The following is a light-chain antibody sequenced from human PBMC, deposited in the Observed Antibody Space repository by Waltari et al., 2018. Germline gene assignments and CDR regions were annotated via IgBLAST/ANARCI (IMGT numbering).Light chain of an antibody. CDR3: CSYAGTYYV. Sequence: QSALTQPRSLSGSPGQSVTISCTGTGRDLDAYNADSLYQQLPGKAPKVIIYDVNKRPSGVPDRFSGSKSGNTASLTISGLQPGDEADYYCCSYAGTYYVFGSGTKVTVL. CDR1: GRDLDAYNA. J-gene: IGLJ1*01. V-gene: IGLV2-11*01. CDR2: DVN.